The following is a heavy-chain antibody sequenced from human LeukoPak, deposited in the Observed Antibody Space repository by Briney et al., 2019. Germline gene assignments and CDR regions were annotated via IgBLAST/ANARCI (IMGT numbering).Heavy chain of an antibody. J-gene: IGHJ5*02. D-gene: IGHD6-13*01. CDR2: IYYSGST. V-gene: IGHV4-59*01. CDR3: ARVHSSSWYIWFDP. Sequence: PSETLSLTCAVYGGSFSGYYWSWIRRPPGKGLEWIGYIYYSGSTNYNPSLKSRVTISVDTSKNQFSLKLSSVTAADTAVYYCARVHSSSWYIWFDPWGQGTLVTVSS. CDR1: GGSFSGYY.